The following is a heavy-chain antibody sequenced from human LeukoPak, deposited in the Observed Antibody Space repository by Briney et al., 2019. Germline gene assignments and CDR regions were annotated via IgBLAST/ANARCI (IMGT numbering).Heavy chain of an antibody. CDR2: TSGSGGRT. Sequence: GGSLRLSCVASGFTFSSYAINWVRQAPGKGLEWVSGTSGSGGRTYYADSVKGRFTISRDNPKNTLYLQMNSLRAEDTAVYYCAKDLNVGSTFYGMDVWGQGTTVTVSS. CDR1: GFTFSSYA. J-gene: IGHJ6*02. CDR3: AKDLNVGSTFYGMDV. V-gene: IGHV3-23*01. D-gene: IGHD2-2*01.